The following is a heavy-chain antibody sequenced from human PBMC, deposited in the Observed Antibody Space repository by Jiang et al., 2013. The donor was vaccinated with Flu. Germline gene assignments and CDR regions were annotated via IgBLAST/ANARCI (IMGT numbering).Heavy chain of an antibody. Sequence: VQLVESGGGLVQPGRSLRLSCVTSGFHFDDFGMHWVRQAPGKGLEWVAGISWNSGTIAYADSVRGRFTISRDSAKKSLYLQMNSLRIEDTALYYCARDVAPWISSDGFGVWGQGTMVTVSS. CDR1: GFHFDDFG. D-gene: IGHD1-1*01. J-gene: IGHJ3*01. CDR3: ARDVAPWISSDGFGV. V-gene: IGHV3-9*01. CDR2: ISWNSGTI.